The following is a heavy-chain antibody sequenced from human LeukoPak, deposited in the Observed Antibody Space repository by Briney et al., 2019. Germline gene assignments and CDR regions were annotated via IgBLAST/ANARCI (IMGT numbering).Heavy chain of an antibody. V-gene: IGHV3-15*01. CDR3: TTDLRNYYGSGSYPV. D-gene: IGHD3-10*01. CDR2: IKSKTDGGTT. Sequence: GGSLRLSCAASGFTFSNAWMSWVRQAPGKGLEWVGRIKSKTDGGTTDYAAPVKGRFTISRDDSKNTLYLQMNSLKTEDTAVYYSTTDLRNYYGSGSYPVWGQGTLVTVSS. J-gene: IGHJ4*02. CDR1: GFTFSNAW.